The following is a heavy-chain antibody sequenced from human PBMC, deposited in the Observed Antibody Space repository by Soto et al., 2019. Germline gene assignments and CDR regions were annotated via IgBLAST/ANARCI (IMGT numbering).Heavy chain of an antibody. Sequence: EVQLVESGGDLVQPGGSLRLSCAASGFTVNYNYMSWVRQVPGKGLDWVSIIYSGGDTHYADSVKGIFTISTDTSKNILYRQVDSMIVEDTAVYYCPTSPRSSLSTYFDNCVHGTLVSVSS. CDR1: GFTVNYNY. V-gene: IGHV3-66*01. CDR3: PTSPRSSLSTYFDN. D-gene: IGHD6-13*01. CDR2: IYSGGDT. J-gene: IGHJ4*01.